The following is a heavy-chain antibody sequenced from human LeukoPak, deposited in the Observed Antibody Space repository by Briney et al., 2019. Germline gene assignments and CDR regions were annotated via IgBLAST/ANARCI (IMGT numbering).Heavy chain of an antibody. J-gene: IGHJ4*02. CDR2: ISYDGSNK. CDR3: ARGGTWIQLWFFDY. CDR1: EFTFSSYA. D-gene: IGHD5-18*01. Sequence: GGSLRLSCAASEFTFSSYAMHWVRQAPGKGLEWVAVISYDGSNKYYADSVKGRFTISRDNSKNTLYLQMNSLRAEDTAVYYCARGGTWIQLWFFDYWGQGTLVTVSS. V-gene: IGHV3-30*04.